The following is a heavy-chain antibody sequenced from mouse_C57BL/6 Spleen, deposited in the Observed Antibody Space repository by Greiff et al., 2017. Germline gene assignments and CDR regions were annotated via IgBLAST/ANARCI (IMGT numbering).Heavy chain of an antibody. CDR2: IDPETGGT. V-gene: IGHV1-15*01. J-gene: IGHJ2*01. CDR1: GYTFTDYE. Sequence: QVQLQQSGAELVRPGASVTLSCKASGYTFTDYEMHWVKQTPVHGLEWIGAIDPETGGTAYNQKFKGEAILTADKSSSTAYMELRSLTSEDSAVYYCTREFTGYYFDYWGQGTTLTVSS. CDR3: TREFTGYYFDY.